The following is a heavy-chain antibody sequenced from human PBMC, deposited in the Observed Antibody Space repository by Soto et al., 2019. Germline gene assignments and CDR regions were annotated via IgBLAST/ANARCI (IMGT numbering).Heavy chain of an antibody. J-gene: IGHJ4*02. CDR1: GFTFSSYE. CDR3: AGDNMVRSRDY. Sequence: LRLSCAASGFTFSSYEMNWVRQAPGKGLEWVSYISSSGSTIYYAASVKGRFTISRDNAKNSLYLQMNSLRAEDTAVYYCAGDNMVRSRDYWGQGTLVTVSS. D-gene: IGHD3-10*01. CDR2: ISSSGSTI. V-gene: IGHV3-48*03.